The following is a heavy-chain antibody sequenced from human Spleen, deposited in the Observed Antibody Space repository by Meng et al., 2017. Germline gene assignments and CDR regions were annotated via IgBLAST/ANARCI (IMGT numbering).Heavy chain of an antibody. V-gene: IGHV3-49*03. Sequence: GGSLRLSCTTSGFTFGDYAVSWFRQAPGRGLEWVGFIRSKTYGGTTEFAASVKGRFTISRDDSKSIAYLQMNSLNTEDTAVYYCARIEGVRRYSSGWYFDYWGQGTLVTVSS. J-gene: IGHJ4*02. D-gene: IGHD6-19*01. CDR3: ARIEGVRRYSSGWYFDY. CDR1: GFTFGDYA. CDR2: IRSKTYGGTT.